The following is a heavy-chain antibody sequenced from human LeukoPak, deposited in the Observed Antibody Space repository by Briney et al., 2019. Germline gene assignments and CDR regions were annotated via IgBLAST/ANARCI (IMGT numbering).Heavy chain of an antibody. CDR2: VSGSGDST. V-gene: IGHV3-23*01. J-gene: IGHJ4*02. Sequence: AGGSLRLSCAASGFTFSSYAMSWVRQAPGKGLEWVSTVSGSGDSTYYADSVKGRFTLSRDNSKNTLSLQMNSLRAEDTALYYCAKSYNYGSGGYYNHFDSWGQGNLVTVSS. CDR1: GFTFSSYA. CDR3: AKSYNYGSGGYYNHFDS. D-gene: IGHD3-10*01.